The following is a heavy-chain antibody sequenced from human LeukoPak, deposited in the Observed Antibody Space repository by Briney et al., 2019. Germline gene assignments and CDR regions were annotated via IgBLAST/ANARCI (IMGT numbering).Heavy chain of an antibody. CDR3: ASGLTAMADFDY. Sequence: GGSLRLSCAASGFTFSSYGMHWVRQAPGKGLEWVAFIRYDESNKYYADSVKGRFTISRDNSKNTLYLQMNSLRAEDTAVYYCASGLTAMADFDYWGQGTLVTVSS. D-gene: IGHD5-18*01. CDR2: IRYDESNK. J-gene: IGHJ4*02. CDR1: GFTFSSYG. V-gene: IGHV3-30*02.